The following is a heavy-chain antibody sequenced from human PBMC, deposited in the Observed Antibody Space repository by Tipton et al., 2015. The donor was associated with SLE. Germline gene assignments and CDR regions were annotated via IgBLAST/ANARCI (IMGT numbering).Heavy chain of an antibody. J-gene: IGHJ3*02. D-gene: IGHD3-22*01. CDR3: ARDPDSMIVVVRDAFDI. Sequence: QLVQSGAEVKKPGSSVKVSCKASGGTFSSYAISWVRQAPGQGLEWMGRNIPIFGTANYAQKFQGRVTITADESTSTAYMELSSLRSDDTAVYYCARDPDSMIVVVRDAFDIWGQGTMVTVSS. CDR2: NIPIFGTA. CDR1: GGTFSSYA. V-gene: IGHV1-69*15.